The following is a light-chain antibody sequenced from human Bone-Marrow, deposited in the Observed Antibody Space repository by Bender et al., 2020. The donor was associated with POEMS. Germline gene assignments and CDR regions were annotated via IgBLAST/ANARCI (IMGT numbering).Light chain of an antibody. CDR2: GNH. CDR1: NSNIGRNF. J-gene: IGLJ3*02. CDR3: ASWDDTLSLWV. V-gene: IGLV1-47*01. Sequence: QSMLTQPPSASGTPGQEVTISCSGTNSNIGRNFAYWYKHLPGTAPKLLIYGNHKRPSGVPDRFSGSKSDTSASLAISGLRSEDEADYYCASWDDTLSLWVFGGGTKLTVL.